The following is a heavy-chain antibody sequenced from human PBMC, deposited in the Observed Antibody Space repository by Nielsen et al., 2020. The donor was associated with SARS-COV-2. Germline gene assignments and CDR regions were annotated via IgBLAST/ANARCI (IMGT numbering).Heavy chain of an antibody. CDR2: ISSSGYST. J-gene: IGHJ4*01. CDR1: GFNFSDYY. D-gene: IGHD3-10*01. V-gene: IGHV3-11*01. CDR3: ARFVDYYFDD. Sequence: GESLKISCAASGFNFSDYYMSWLRQAPGKGLEWLSYISSSGYSTYYTDSVKSRFTISRDNAKNSVYLQMNSLRVGDTAIYFCARFVDYYFDDWGQGSPVTVSS.